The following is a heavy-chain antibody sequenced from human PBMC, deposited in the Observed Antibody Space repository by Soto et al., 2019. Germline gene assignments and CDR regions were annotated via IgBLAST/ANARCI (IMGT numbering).Heavy chain of an antibody. J-gene: IGHJ4*02. CDR1: GFPLTAYA. D-gene: IGHD2-8*02. CDR2: ISSRGAGT. CDR3: AKKGYCTGDACYAFDY. Sequence: GGSLRLSCAASGFPLTAYAMSWVRQAPGKGLEWVSAISSRGAGTFYADTVKGRFTISKDSSKNTLYLQMNSLRAEDTAIYYCAKKGYCTGDACYAFDYWGQGTLVTVSS. V-gene: IGHV3-23*01.